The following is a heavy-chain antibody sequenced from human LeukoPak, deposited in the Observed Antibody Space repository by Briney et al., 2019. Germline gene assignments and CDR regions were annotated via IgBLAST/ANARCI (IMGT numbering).Heavy chain of an antibody. V-gene: IGHV3-30-3*01. CDR3: ARGGVYCSSTSCYVPIFDY. CDR2: ISYDGSNK. CDR1: GFSFSSYA. J-gene: IGHJ4*02. D-gene: IGHD2-2*01. Sequence: GGSLRLSCAASGFSFSSYAMHWVRQAPGKGLEWVAVISYDGSNKYYAGSVKGRFTISRDNSKNTLYLQMNSLRAEDTAVYYCARGGVYCSSTSCYVPIFDYWGQGTLVTVSS.